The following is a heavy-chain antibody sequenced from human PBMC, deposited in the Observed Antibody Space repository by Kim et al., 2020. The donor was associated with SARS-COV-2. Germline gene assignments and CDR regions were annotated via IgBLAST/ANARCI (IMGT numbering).Heavy chain of an antibody. D-gene: IGHD3-10*01. Sequence: GGSLRLSCAASGFTFSGSAMHWVRQASGKGLEWVGRIRSKANSYATAYAASVKGRFTISRDDSKNTAYLQMNSLKTEDTAVYYCMESITMVRETWGQGTLVTVSS. CDR1: GFTFSGSA. CDR2: IRSKANSYAT. V-gene: IGHV3-73*01. J-gene: IGHJ5*02. CDR3: MESITMVRET.